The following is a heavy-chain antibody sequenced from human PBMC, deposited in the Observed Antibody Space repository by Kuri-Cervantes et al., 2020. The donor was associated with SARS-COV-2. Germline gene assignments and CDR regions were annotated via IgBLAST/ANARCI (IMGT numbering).Heavy chain of an antibody. CDR1: GFTFSSYG. D-gene: IGHD3-22*01. J-gene: IGHJ6*02. Sequence: GESLKISCAASGFTFSSYGMHWVRQAPGKGLEWVAVISYDGSNKYYADSVKGRFTISRDNSKNTLYLQMSSLRAEDTAVYYCARDHYYDSSGYSPPNYYYYGMDVWGQGTTVTVSS. CDR3: ARDHYYDSSGYSPPNYYYYGMDV. CDR2: ISYDGSNK. V-gene: IGHV3-30*03.